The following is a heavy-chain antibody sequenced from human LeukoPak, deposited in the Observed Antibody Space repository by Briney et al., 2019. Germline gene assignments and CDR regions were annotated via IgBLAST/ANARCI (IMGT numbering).Heavy chain of an antibody. V-gene: IGHV3-7*01. CDR2: IEKDGSEI. CDR3: AAGAGWLIDW. Sequence: GGSLRLSCAASGFTFSNYWMNWVRQAPGKGMEWVAIIEKDGSEILYVDSVKGRSTISRDNAKNSLYLQMNSLRAEDTAVYYCAAGAGWLIDWWGQGTLVTVSS. CDR1: GFTFSNYW. J-gene: IGHJ4*02. D-gene: IGHD6-19*01.